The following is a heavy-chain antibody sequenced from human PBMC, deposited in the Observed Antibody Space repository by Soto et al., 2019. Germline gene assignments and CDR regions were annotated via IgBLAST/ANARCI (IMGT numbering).Heavy chain of an antibody. V-gene: IGHV3-33*01. J-gene: IGHJ5*02. D-gene: IGHD5-12*01. CDR3: AAEATILNWFDP. Sequence: GGSLRLSCAASGFTFSSYGMHWVRQAPGKGLEWVAVIWSDGSTIYYADSVKGRFTISRDNAKNSLYLQMNSLRAEDTAVYYCAAEATILNWFDPWGQGTLVTVSS. CDR2: IWSDGSTI. CDR1: GFTFSSYG.